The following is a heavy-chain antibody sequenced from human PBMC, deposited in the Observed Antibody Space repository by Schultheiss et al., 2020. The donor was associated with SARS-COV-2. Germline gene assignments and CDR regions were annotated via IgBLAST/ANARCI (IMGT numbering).Heavy chain of an antibody. CDR2: MNPNSGGT. J-gene: IGHJ4*02. CDR1: GYTFTSYE. Sequence: ASVKVSCKASGYTFTSYEINWVRQATGQGLEWMGWMNPNSGGTNYAQKFQGRVTMTRDTSISTAYMELSRLRSDDTAVYYCARDRGSSWYHYRFDYWGQGTLVTVSS. V-gene: IGHV1-2*02. CDR3: ARDRGSSWYHYRFDY. D-gene: IGHD6-13*01.